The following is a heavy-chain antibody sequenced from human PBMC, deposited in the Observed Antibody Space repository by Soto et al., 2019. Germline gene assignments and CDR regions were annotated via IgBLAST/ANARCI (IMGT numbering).Heavy chain of an antibody. Sequence: PSXTLSLTCAAYGGSFSGYYCSWIHQPPGKGLEWIGEINHSGSTNYNPSLKSRVTISVDTSKNQFSLKLSSVTAADTDVYYCARGFSSSSAFYYYYYMDVWGKGTTVTVSS. CDR1: GGSFSGYY. D-gene: IGHD6-13*01. J-gene: IGHJ6*03. CDR3: ARGFSSSSAFYYYYYMDV. CDR2: INHSGST. V-gene: IGHV4-34*01.